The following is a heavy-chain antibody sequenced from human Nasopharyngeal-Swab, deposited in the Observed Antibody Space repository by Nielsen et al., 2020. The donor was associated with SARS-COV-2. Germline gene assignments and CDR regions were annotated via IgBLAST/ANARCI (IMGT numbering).Heavy chain of an antibody. V-gene: IGHV3-7*03. D-gene: IGHD2-8*02. Sequence: GGSLRLSCGGSGFTFSDYWMSWVRQSPEKGLEWVANIKQDGTLKSYVDSVKGRFIISRDNAKNSLDLQMNSLRVEDTAVYYCARAGVACPGEHCYSYYFYGMDVWGQGTTVTVSS. CDR1: GFTFSDYW. CDR3: ARAGVACPGEHCYSYYFYGMDV. J-gene: IGHJ6*02. CDR2: IKQDGTLK.